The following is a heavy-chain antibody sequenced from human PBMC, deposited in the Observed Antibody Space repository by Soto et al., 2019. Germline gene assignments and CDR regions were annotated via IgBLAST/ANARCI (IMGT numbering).Heavy chain of an antibody. Sequence: ASVKVSCKASGYTFTIYGITWVRQAPGQGLEWIGWISAYNGNTNYAQKLQGRVTMTTDTSTSTAYMELRSLRSDDTAVYYCASASSGYDDYFDYWGQGTLVTVSS. CDR3: ASASSGYDDYFDY. CDR1: GYTFTIYG. V-gene: IGHV1-18*01. D-gene: IGHD5-12*01. CDR2: ISAYNGNT. J-gene: IGHJ4*02.